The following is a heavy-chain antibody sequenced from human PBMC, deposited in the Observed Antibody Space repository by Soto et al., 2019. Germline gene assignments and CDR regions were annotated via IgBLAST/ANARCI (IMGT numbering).Heavy chain of an antibody. D-gene: IGHD3-10*01. J-gene: IGHJ6*04. CDR1: GFTFSSYA. V-gene: IGHV3-23*01. CDR3: AKVLDYYYYGSGSYYNGYYYYGMDV. Sequence: PGGSLRLSCAASGFTFSSYAMSWVRQAPGKGLEWVSAISGSGGSTYYADSVKGRFTISRDNSKNTLYLQMNSLRAEDTAVYYCAKVLDYYYYGSGSYYNGYYYYGMDVWGEVTTVTVSS. CDR2: ISGSGGST.